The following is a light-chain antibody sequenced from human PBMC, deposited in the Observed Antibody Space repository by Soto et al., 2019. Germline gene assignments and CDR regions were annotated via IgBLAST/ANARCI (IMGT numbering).Light chain of an antibody. J-gene: IGKJ1*01. Sequence: EIVMTQSPATLSVSRGERATLSCRASQSVSRNLAWYQQKPGQAPRLLSYGASTRATGIPARFSVSGSGTEFTLTISSLKSEDFAVYYCQQYNNWPQTFGQGTKVDIK. V-gene: IGKV3-15*01. CDR2: GAS. CDR1: QSVSRN. CDR3: QQYNNWPQT.